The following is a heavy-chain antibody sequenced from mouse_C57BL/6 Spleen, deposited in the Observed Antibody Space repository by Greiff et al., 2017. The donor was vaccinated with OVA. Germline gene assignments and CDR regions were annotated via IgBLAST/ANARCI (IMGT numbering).Heavy chain of an antibody. J-gene: IGHJ3*01. CDR1: GYAFSSSW. D-gene: IGHD4-1*01. CDR3: ARLDWDAWFAY. V-gene: IGHV1-82*01. CDR2: IYPGDGDT. Sequence: LEESGPELVKPGASVKISCKASGYAFSSSWMNWVKQRPGKGLEWIGRIYPGDGDTNYNGKFKGKATLTADKSSSTAYMQLSSLTSEDSAVYFCARLDWDAWFAYWGQGTLVTVSA.